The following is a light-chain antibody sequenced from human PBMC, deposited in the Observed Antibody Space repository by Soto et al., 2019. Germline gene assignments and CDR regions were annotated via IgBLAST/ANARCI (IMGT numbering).Light chain of an antibody. CDR1: SSNIGAEYD. CDR3: QSYDSSLSTAI. V-gene: IGLV1-40*01. Sequence: HSVLTQPPSVSGTPGQSISISCTGTSSNIGAEYDVHWYQQLPGTAPRLLIFGNNNRPSGVPDRFSGSKSGTSASLAITGLQAEDEAIYYCQSYDSSLSTAIFGAGTKLTVL. J-gene: IGLJ2*01. CDR2: GNN.